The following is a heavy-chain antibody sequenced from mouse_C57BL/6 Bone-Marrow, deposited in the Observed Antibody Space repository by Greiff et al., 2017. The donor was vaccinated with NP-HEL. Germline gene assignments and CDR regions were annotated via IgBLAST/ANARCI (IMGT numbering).Heavy chain of an antibody. Sequence: QVQLKQPGAELVKPGASVKLSCKASGYTFTSYWMHWVKQRPGRGLEWIGRIDPNSGGTKYNEKFKSKATLTVDKPSSTAYMQLSSLTSEDSAVYYCASTVVAFYYFDYWGQGTTLTVSS. V-gene: IGHV1-72*01. CDR3: ASTVVAFYYFDY. CDR2: IDPNSGGT. CDR1: GYTFTSYW. D-gene: IGHD1-1*01. J-gene: IGHJ2*01.